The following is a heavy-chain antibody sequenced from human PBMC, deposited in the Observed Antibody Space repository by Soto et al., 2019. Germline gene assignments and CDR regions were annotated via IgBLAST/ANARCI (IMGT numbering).Heavy chain of an antibody. V-gene: IGHV3-11*01. J-gene: IGHJ4*02. CDR3: ASDPYYYASEY. CDR2: ISSGGITI. D-gene: IGHD3-10*01. CDR1: GFTFRDYY. Sequence: QVQLVESGGGLVKPGGSLRLSCAASGFTFRDYYMTWIRQAPGKGLEWVSYISSGGITIYYADSVKGRFTVSRDNAKNSLYLQMDSLRAEDTAVYYCASDPYYYASEYCGQGTLVTVSS.